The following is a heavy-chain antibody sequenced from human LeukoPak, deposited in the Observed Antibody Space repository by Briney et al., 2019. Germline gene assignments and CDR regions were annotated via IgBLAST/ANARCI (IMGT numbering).Heavy chain of an antibody. Sequence: PGGSLRLSCAASGFIVTSNYMSWVRQAPGKGLEWVSVIYSGGTTYYADSVKGRFTISRDNRKNTLYLQMNSLRAEDTAVSYYAKTSAYACYRRGHGCPTYWVFGGQGTLVTVSS. CDR1: GFIVTSNY. J-gene: IGHJ4*02. D-gene: IGHD3-9*01. V-gene: IGHV3-66*01. CDR2: IYSGGTT. CDR3: AKTSAYACYRRGHGCPTYWVF.